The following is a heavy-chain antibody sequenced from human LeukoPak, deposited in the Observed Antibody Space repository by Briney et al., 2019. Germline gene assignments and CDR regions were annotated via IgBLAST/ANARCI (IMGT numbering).Heavy chain of an antibody. CDR2: INPNSGGT. V-gene: IGHV1-2*06. D-gene: IGHD3-22*01. Sequence: VASVKVSCKASGYTFTGYYMHWVRQAPGQGLEWMGRINPNSGGTNYAQKFQGRVTMTGDTSISTAYMELSRLRSDDTAVYYCYLYYYDSSGYSYYFDYWGQGTLVTVSS. J-gene: IGHJ4*02. CDR1: GYTFTGYY. CDR3: YLYYYDSSGYSYYFDY.